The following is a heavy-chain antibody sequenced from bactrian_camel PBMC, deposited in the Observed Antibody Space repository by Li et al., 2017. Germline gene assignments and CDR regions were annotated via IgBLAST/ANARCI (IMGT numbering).Heavy chain of an antibody. J-gene: IGHJ6*01. CDR1: AMDYKSKC. Sequence: QVQLVESGGGTVQPGGSLRLSCAVSAMDYKSKCVAWFRQVPGKEREGVAYIHVANPRTYVAAFAKGRFTTSRDNTKSTVYLQMNDLKPEDTAMYYCAADFSSNRCTVLAGSFAYWGQGTQVTVS. D-gene: IGHD6*01. V-gene: IGHV3S1*01. CDR3: AADFSSNRCTVLAGSFAY. CDR2: IHVANPRT.